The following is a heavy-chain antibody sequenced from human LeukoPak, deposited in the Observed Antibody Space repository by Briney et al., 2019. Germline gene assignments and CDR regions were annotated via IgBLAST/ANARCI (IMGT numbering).Heavy chain of an antibody. J-gene: IGHJ6*04. D-gene: IGHD3-16*01. Sequence: RGESLKISCKGSGYSFTSYWIGWVRQMPGKGLEWMGIIYPGDSDTRYSPSFQGQVTISADKSISTAYLQWSSLKASGTAMYYCARSLGDYYYGMDVWGKGTTVTVSS. V-gene: IGHV5-51*01. CDR1: GYSFTSYW. CDR3: ARSLGDYYYGMDV. CDR2: IYPGDSDT.